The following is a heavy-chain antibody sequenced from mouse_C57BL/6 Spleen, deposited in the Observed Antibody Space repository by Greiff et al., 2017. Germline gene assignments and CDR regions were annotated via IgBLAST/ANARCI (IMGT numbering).Heavy chain of an antibody. V-gene: IGHV6-6*01. D-gene: IGHD2-5*01. CDR2: IRNKANNHAT. J-gene: IGHJ4*01. Sequence: DVKLQESGGGLVQPGGSMKLSCAASGFTFSDAWMHWVSQSPEQGLEWVAEIRNKANNHATYYAESVKGRFTISRDDSKSSVYLQMNSLRAEDTGIYYCTIYSNYDMDYWGQGTSVTVSS. CDR1: GFTFSDAW. CDR3: TIYSNYDMDY.